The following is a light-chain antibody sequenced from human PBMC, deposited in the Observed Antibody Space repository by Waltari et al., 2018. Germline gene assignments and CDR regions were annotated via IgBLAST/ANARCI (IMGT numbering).Light chain of an antibody. CDR1: SSNLWSHY. V-gene: IGLV1-51*02. J-gene: IGLJ7*01. Sequence: QSVLTPPPSVSAAPGQRVTISCSGGSSNLWSHYVSWYRQFPGTAPKLLIYEDSERPSGIPGRFSGSKSGTSATLDITGLQAGDEADYYCGTWDSSLSGAVFGGGTHLTVL. CDR2: EDS. CDR3: GTWDSSLSGAV.